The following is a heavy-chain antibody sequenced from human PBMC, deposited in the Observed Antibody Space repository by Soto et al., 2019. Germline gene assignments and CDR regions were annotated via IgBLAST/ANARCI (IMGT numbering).Heavy chain of an antibody. CDR2: INAGNGNT. CDR3: ARAVAVPADFDD. Sequence: ASVKVSCKASGYTFTGYAMHWVRQAPGQRLEWMGWINAGNGNTKYSQKFQGRVTITRDTSASAAYMELSSLSSEDTAVYYCARAVAVPADFDDWGQGTLVTVSS. CDR1: GYTFTGYA. V-gene: IGHV1-3*01. J-gene: IGHJ4*02. D-gene: IGHD6-19*01.